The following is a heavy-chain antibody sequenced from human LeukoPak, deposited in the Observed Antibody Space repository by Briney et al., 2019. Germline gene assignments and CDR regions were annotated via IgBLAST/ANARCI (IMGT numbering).Heavy chain of an antibody. CDR1: GFTFSSYS. V-gene: IGHV3-21*01. D-gene: IGHD3-9*01. CDR2: ISRSSSCI. Sequence: PGGSLRLSCAASGFTFSSYSMNWVRQAPGKGLEWVSSISRSSSCIYYADSVKGRFTISRDNAKNSLYLQMNSLRAEDTAVYYCARGKTTGYYSPPGYWGQGTLVTVSS. J-gene: IGHJ4*02. CDR3: ARGKTTGYYSPPGY.